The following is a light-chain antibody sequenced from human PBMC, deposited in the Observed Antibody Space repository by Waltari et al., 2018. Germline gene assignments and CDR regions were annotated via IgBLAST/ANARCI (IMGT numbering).Light chain of an antibody. V-gene: IGKV3-15*01. CDR2: GAS. CDR3: QQYNNWPRT. Sequence: EIVMTQSPATLSVSPGERATLSCRASQSVSSDLAWYQQKPGRAPRLLIYGASRSATGIPDRCSGSGSGTEFTLTISSLQSEDFAVYYCQQYNNWPRTFGQGTKVEIK. CDR1: QSVSSD. J-gene: IGKJ1*01.